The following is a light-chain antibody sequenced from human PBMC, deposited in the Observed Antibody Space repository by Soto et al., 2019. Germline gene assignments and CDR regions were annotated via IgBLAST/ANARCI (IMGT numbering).Light chain of an antibody. CDR1: QSISSY. V-gene: IGKV1-39*01. J-gene: IGKJ5*01. CDR2: AAS. Sequence: DIQMTQSPSSQSASVGDRVTITCRASQSISSYLNWYQQKPGKAPKLLIYAASSLQSGVPSRFSGSGSGTDFTLTISSLQPEDFATYYCQQSYRAITFGQGTRLEIK. CDR3: QQSYRAIT.